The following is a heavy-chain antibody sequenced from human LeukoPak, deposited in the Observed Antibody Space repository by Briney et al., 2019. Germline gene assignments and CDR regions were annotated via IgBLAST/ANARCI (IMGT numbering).Heavy chain of an antibody. CDR1: GGTFSSYA. Sequence: GASVKVSCKASGGTFSSYAISWVRQAPGQGLEWMGGIIPIFGTANYAQKFQGRVTITAEESTSTAYMELSSLRSEDTAVYYCARAQVETGGTRGLHAFDIWGQGTMVTVSS. J-gene: IGHJ3*02. V-gene: IGHV1-69*13. CDR2: IIPIFGTA. D-gene: IGHD4-23*01. CDR3: ARAQVETGGTRGLHAFDI.